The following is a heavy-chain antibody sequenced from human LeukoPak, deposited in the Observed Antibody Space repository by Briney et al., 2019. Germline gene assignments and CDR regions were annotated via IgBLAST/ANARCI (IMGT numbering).Heavy chain of an antibody. CDR3: AKDLTDDKGPFDY. D-gene: IGHD1-14*01. V-gene: IGHV3-9*01. Sequence: GGSLRLSCAASGFTFDDYAMHWVRQAPGKGLGWVSGISWNSGSIGYADSVKGRFTISRDDAKNSLYLQMNSLRAEDTALYYCAKDLTDDKGPFDYWGQGTLVTVSS. J-gene: IGHJ4*02. CDR1: GFTFDDYA. CDR2: ISWNSGSI.